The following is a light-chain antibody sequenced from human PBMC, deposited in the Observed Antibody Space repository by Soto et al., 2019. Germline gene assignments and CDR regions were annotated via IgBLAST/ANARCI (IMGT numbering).Light chain of an antibody. J-gene: IGKJ3*01. CDR3: QHYYSTPFT. V-gene: IGKV4-1*01. Sequence: DIVMTQSPDSLAVSLGERATINCKSSQSVLYTSNNKNYLAWYQQKPGQPPKLLIYWASTRESGVPDRFNGSGSGTDFTLTISSLQAEDVAVYYCQHYYSTPFTFGPGTKVDIK. CDR1: QSVLYTSNNKNY. CDR2: WAS.